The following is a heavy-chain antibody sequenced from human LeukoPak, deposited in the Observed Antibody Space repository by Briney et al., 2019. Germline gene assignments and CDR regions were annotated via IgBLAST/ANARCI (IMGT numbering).Heavy chain of an antibody. J-gene: IGHJ5*02. CDR3: AKGAGGFSYYNWFDP. D-gene: IGHD5-18*01. CDR2: IYYSGTT. V-gene: IGHV4-39*07. Sequence: SETLSLTCTVSGGSISSSPYYWGWIRQPPGKGLEWIGSIYYSGTTHYNPSLESRVTISVDTFKNQFSLKLASVTAADTAIYYCAKGAGGFSYYNWFDPWGQGTLVTVSS. CDR1: GGSISSSPYY.